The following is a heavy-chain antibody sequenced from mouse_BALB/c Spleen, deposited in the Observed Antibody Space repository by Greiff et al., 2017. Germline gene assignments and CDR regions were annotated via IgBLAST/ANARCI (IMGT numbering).Heavy chain of an antibody. V-gene: IGHV14-1*02. CDR1: GFNIKDYY. D-gene: IGHD1-1*01. CDR3: ARSGTTVVALDY. J-gene: IGHJ2*01. CDR2: IDPENGNT. Sequence: EVKLVESGAELVRPGALVKLSCKASGFNIKDYYMHWVKQRPEQGLEWIGWIDPENGNTIYDPKFQGKASITADTSSNTAYLQLSSLTSEDTAVYYCARSGTTVVALDYWGQGTTLTVSS.